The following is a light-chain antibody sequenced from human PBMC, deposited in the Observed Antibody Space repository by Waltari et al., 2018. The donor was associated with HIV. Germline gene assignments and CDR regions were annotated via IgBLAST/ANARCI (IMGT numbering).Light chain of an antibody. J-gene: IGLJ2*01. V-gene: IGLV1-44*01. CDR2: NAF. CDR3: ATWDDGLVRVV. CDR1: SSNIGTNI. Sequence: QSVLTQPPSVSGTPGQRVTISCSGCSSNIGTNILNWYRQLPGLAPQLLIYNAFERPSGVSDRFSGFDSGTSASLAISGLQFDDEADYYCATWDDGLVRVVFGGGTKLTVV.